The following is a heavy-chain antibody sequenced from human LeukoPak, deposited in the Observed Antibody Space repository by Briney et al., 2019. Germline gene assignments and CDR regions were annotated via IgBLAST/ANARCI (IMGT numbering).Heavy chain of an antibody. D-gene: IGHD4-17*01. Sequence: GGSLGLSCAASGFTFSDYYMSWIRLAPGKGLERGSYISSSSSYTNYADSVKGRFTISRDNAKNSLYLQMNSLRAEDTAVYYCARDYGDYVGGNWFDPWGQGTLVSVSS. CDR3: ARDYGDYVGGNWFDP. J-gene: IGHJ5*02. CDR2: ISSSSSYT. CDR1: GFTFSDYY. V-gene: IGHV3-11*06.